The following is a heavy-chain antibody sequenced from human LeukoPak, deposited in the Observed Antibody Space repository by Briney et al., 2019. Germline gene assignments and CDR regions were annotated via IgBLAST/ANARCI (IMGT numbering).Heavy chain of an antibody. CDR3: ARAPHDYGDSYDP. CDR1: GFTVSSNY. CDR2: IYSGGST. V-gene: IGHV3-53*01. J-gene: IGHJ5*02. Sequence: PGGSLRLSCAASGFTVSSNYMSWVRRAPGKGLEWVSVIYSGGSTYYADSVKGRFTISRDNSKNTLYPQMNSLRAEDTAVYYCARAPHDYGDSYDPWGQGTLVTVSS. D-gene: IGHD4-17*01.